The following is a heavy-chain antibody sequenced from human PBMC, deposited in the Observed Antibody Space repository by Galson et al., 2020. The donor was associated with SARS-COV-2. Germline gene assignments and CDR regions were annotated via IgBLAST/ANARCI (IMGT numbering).Heavy chain of an antibody. CDR1: GYTLTELS. J-gene: IGHJ5*02. Sequence: ASVKVSCKVSGYTLTELSMHWVRQAPGKGLEWMGGFDPEDGETIYAQKFQGIVTMTEDTSTDTAYMELSSLRSEDTAVYYCATGTPVGATGWFDPWGQGTLVTVSS. CDR2: FDPEDGET. V-gene: IGHV1-24*01. CDR3: ATGTPVGATGWFDP. D-gene: IGHD1-26*01.